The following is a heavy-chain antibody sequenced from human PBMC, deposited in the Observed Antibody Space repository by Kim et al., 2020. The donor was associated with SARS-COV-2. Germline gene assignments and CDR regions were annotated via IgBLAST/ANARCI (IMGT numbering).Heavy chain of an antibody. J-gene: IGHJ4*02. D-gene: IGHD6-13*01. Sequence: SYNPSLKGRDTISVDTSKNLFSLKLSSVTAADTAVYYCARGYRSSWYSEYWGQGTLGTVSA. V-gene: IGHV4-59*09. CDR3: ARGYRSSWYSEY.